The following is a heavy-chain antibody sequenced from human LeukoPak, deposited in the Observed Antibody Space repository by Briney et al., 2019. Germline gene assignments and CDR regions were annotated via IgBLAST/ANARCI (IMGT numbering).Heavy chain of an antibody. D-gene: IGHD4-11*01. J-gene: IGHJ2*01. CDR1: GYTFTSYG. V-gene: IGHV1-18*01. CDR2: ISAYNGNT. Sequence: ASVKVSCKASGYTFTSYGISWVRQAPGQGLEWMGWISAYNGNTNYAQKLQGRVTMTTDTSTSTAYMELRSLRSDDTAVYYCARDGTVTTAVPYWYFDLWGRGTLVTVSS. CDR3: ARDGTVTTAVPYWYFDL.